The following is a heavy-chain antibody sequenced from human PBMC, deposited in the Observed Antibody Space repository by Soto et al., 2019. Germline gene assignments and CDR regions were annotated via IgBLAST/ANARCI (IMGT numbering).Heavy chain of an antibody. J-gene: IGHJ3*02. D-gene: IGHD5-18*01. CDR3: ARSGGYSYGSVNAFDI. CDR1: GYTFTYRY. V-gene: IGHV1-45*02. Sequence: SVKVSCKASGYTFTYRYLHWVRQAPGQALEWMGWITPFNGNTNYAQKFQDRVTITRDRSMSTAYMELSSLRSEDTAMYYCARSGGYSYGSVNAFDIWGQGTMVTVSS. CDR2: ITPFNGNT.